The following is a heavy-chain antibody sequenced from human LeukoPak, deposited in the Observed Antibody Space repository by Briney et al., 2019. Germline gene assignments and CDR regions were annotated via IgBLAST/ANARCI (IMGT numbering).Heavy chain of an antibody. J-gene: IGHJ5*02. Sequence: GGSLRLSCAASGFTFGSYGMHWVRQAPGKGLEWVAFIRYDGSNKYYADSVKGRFTISRDNSKNTLYLQMNSLRAEDTAVYYCAKAGSGWYNWFDPWGQGTLVTVSS. CDR3: AKAGSGWYNWFDP. V-gene: IGHV3-30*02. CDR2: IRYDGSNK. CDR1: GFTFGSYG. D-gene: IGHD6-19*01.